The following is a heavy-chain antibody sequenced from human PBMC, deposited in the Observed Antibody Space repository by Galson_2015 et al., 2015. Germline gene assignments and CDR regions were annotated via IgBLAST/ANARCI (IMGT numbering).Heavy chain of an antibody. CDR2: ISSVSSSI. V-gene: IGHV3-48*02. CDR3: ATQLGLSVSGTDY. D-gene: IGHD6-19*01. J-gene: IGHJ4*02. Sequence: SLRLSCAASGFIFGTQSMNWVRQAPGKGLEWVSYISSVSSSINYAESVKGRFTISRDDAQNSLYLQMNSLRDEDTAVYYCATQLGLSVSGTDYWGQGTLVTVSS. CDR1: GFIFGTQS.